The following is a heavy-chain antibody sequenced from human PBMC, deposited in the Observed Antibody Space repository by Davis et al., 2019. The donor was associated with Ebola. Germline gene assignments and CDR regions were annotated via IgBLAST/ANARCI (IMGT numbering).Heavy chain of an antibody. CDR2: IIRIGGST. Sequence: ESLKISCAASGFTFSSYAMIWVLQAPAKGLGWVSAIIRIGGSTYYADSVKGRFTISRDNSKNTLYLQMNSLSAEDTAVYYCAKGPHYYDSSGYIYYYYGMDVWGQGTTVTVSS. D-gene: IGHD3-22*01. V-gene: IGHV3-23*01. J-gene: IGHJ6*02. CDR1: GFTFSSYA. CDR3: AKGPHYYDSSGYIYYYYGMDV.